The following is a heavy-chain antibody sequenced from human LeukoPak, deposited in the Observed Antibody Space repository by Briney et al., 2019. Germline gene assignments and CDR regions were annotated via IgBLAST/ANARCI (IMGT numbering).Heavy chain of an antibody. CDR2: INHSGST. CDR3: ARKTMIVVVNWFDP. CDR1: GGSFSSYY. V-gene: IGHV4-34*01. J-gene: IGHJ5*02. D-gene: IGHD3-22*01. Sequence: PSETLSLTCAVYGGSFSSYYWSWIRHPPAKRPEWIGEINHSGSTNYNPSLKSRVTISVDTSKNQFSLKLSSVNAADTAVYYCARKTMIVVVNWFDPWGQGTLVTVSS.